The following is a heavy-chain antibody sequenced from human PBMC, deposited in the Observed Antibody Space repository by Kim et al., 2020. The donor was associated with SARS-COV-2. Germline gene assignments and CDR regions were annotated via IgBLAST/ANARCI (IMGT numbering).Heavy chain of an antibody. V-gene: IGHV1-8*01. CDR3: SRSPAWYSSGWSMYYFDY. CDR2: MNPNSGNT. Sequence: ASVKVSCKASGYTFSNYDINWVRQATGQGLEWMGWMNPNSGNTGYAQKFQGRVTMTRNTSISTAYMELSSLRSEDTAVYYCSRSPAWYSSGWSMYYFDYWGQGTLVTVSS. D-gene: IGHD6-19*01. J-gene: IGHJ4*02. CDR1: GYTFSNYD.